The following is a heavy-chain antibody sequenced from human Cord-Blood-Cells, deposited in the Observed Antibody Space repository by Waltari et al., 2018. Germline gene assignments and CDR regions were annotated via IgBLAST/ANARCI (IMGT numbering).Heavy chain of an antibody. D-gene: IGHD1-26*01. CDR3: AIRGRRVGARRDVAFDI. J-gene: IGHJ3*02. Sequence: GEINHSGSTNYNPSLKSRVTISVDTSKNQFSLKLSSVTAADTAVYYCAIRGRRVGARRDVAFDIWGQGTMVTVSS. V-gene: IGHV4-34*01. CDR2: INHSGST.